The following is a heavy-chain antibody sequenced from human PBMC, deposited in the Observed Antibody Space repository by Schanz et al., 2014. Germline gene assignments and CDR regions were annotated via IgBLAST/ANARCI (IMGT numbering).Heavy chain of an antibody. CDR2: ISGRGDST. V-gene: IGHV3-23*01. D-gene: IGHD6-13*01. J-gene: IGHJ4*02. CDR3: ARVVGATAGTY. CDR1: GFTFSSYA. Sequence: EVQLLESGGGLVQPGGSLRLSCAASGFTFSSYAMSWVRQAPGKGLEWVSLISGRGDSTHYADSVKGRFTISRDNAKNSLYLQMNSLRAEDTAVYYCARVVGATAGTYWGQGTLVTVSS.